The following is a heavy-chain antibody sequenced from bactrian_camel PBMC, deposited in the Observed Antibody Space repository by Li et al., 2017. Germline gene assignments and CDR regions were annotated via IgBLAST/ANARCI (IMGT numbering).Heavy chain of an antibody. CDR2: ITGAGST. J-gene: IGHJ4*01. CDR1: GYIFGSCG. Sequence: LVESGGGLVRPGGSLKLSCTASGYIFGSCGMAWYRQAPGKERELVSIITGAGSTMYADSAKGRFTISRDNAKKTLYLQMNSLKTEDTALYYCAAGPWYTDEYKYWGQGTQVTVS. D-gene: IGHD6*01. CDR3: AAGPWYTDEYKY. V-gene: IGHV3S53*01.